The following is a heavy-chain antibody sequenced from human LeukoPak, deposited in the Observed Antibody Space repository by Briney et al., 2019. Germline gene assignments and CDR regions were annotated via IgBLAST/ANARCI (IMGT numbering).Heavy chain of an antibody. CDR2: ISINGETT. D-gene: IGHD6-13*01. Sequence: GGSLRLSCAVSGFSVNSFGMSWVRQAPGKGLEWISAISINGETTWYADSVKGRFIISRDNAKNSLYLQMNSLRAEDTAVYYCARVVGRIAAAGRFDYWGQGTLVTVSS. CDR3: ARVVGRIAAAGRFDY. CDR1: GFSVNSFG. V-gene: IGHV3-23*01. J-gene: IGHJ4*02.